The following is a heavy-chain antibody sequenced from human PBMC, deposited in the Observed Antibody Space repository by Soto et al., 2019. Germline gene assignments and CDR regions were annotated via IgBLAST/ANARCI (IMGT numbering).Heavy chain of an antibody. CDR3: ARSVEQQLVRAGLFDWFDP. CDR2: INYSGST. D-gene: IGHD6-13*01. V-gene: IGHV4-39*01. Sequence: PFETLSLTCTVPGGSINSRSSYWGWIRQPPGKGLEWIGSINYSGSTYYNPSLKSRINISVDTSKNQFSLKLSSVTAADTAVYFCARSVEQQLVRAGLFDWFDPWGQGTLVTVSS. J-gene: IGHJ5*02. CDR1: GGSINSRSSY.